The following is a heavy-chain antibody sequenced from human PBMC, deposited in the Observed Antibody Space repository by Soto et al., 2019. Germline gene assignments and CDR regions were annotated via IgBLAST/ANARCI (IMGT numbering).Heavy chain of an antibody. CDR2: IYTSENT. V-gene: IGHV4-4*07. CDR1: GCSISSDY. CDR3: ARGVGRSSWTSFDS. Sequence: KPSETPSLTCTVSGCSISSDYWSWIRQPAGKGLEWIGRIYTSENTHYNPSLRSRVSMSLDTSKNQLSLNLSSVTAADTAVYYCARGVGRSSWTSFDSWGQGTLVTVPS. D-gene: IGHD6-13*01. J-gene: IGHJ4*02.